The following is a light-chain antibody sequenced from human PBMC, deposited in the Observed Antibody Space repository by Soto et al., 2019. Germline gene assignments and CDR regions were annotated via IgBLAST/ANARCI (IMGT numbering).Light chain of an antibody. Sequence: DIQMTQSPSTLSASVGDRVTITCRASQGIGNALGWYQQKPGKPPKVLIYGASNLQSGVPPRFSGSGSGTEFTLTISSVQPDDFATYYCQHYNSYSEAFGQGTKVDI. CDR3: QHYNSYSEA. J-gene: IGKJ1*01. CDR1: QGIGNA. CDR2: GAS. V-gene: IGKV1-17*01.